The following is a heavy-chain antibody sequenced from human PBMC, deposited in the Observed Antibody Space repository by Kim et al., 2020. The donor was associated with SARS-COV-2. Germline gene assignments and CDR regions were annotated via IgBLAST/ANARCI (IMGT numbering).Heavy chain of an antibody. CDR3: VKDRVASATRGEFDF. V-gene: IGHV3-21*01. J-gene: IGHJ4*02. CDR2: ISSLSDYI. Sequence: GGSLRLSCAASGFSFNTYSMNWVRQAPGKGLEWVSAISSLSDYIYYPDSMKGRFTISRDNAKNLLFLQINSLRVDDTAVYFCVKDRVASATRGEFDFWGQGTLVTVSS. CDR1: GFSFNTYS. D-gene: IGHD2-15*01.